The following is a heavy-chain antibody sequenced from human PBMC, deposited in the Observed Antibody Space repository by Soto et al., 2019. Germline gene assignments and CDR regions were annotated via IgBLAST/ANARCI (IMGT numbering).Heavy chain of an antibody. CDR3: ARGNFYYGLDV. V-gene: IGHV4-34*01. Sequence: SETLSLTCAVYGGSFSGNYWSWIRQPPGRGLEWIGEFSDSGSTNYNPSLKSRVTISEDMSKSQFSLKLSSVTAADTAVYYCARGNFYYGLDVWGQGTTVTVSS. CDR1: GGSFSGNY. CDR2: FSDSGST. J-gene: IGHJ6*02.